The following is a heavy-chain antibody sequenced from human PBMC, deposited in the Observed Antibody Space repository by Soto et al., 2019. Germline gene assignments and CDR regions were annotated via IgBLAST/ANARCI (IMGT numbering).Heavy chain of an antibody. V-gene: IGHV1-2*04. CDR2: INPNSGGT. J-gene: IGHJ4*02. D-gene: IGHD2-8*02. Sequence: ASVKVSCKASGYTFTGYYMHWVRQAPGQGLEWMGWINPNSGGTNYAQKFQGWVTMTRDTSISTAYMEVSRLRSDDTAVYYCARAPQYCPGDTCFIGDYWGQGTLVTVSS. CDR3: ARAPQYCPGDTCFIGDY. CDR1: GYTFTGYY.